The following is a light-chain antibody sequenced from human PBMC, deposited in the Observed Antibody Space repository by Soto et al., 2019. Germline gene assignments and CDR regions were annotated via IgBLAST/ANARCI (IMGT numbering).Light chain of an antibody. J-gene: IGKJ1*01. CDR1: QSVTNN. CDR3: QQYNIWPPWT. V-gene: IGKV3D-15*01. CDR2: GAS. Sequence: EIVMTQSPATLSVSPGESATLSCRASQSVTNNLAWYQQKPGQAPRLLIYGASSRATGIPDRFSGSGSGTDFTLTISSLQSEDFAVYYCQQYNIWPPWTFGQGTKVDIK.